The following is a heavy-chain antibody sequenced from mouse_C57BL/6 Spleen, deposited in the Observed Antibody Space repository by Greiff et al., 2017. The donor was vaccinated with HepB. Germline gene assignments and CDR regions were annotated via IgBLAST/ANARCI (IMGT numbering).Heavy chain of an antibody. CDR2: IRNKANGYTT. CDR1: GFTFTDYY. J-gene: IGHJ3*01. D-gene: IGHD2-3*01. Sequence: DVQLQESGGGLVQPGGSLSLSCAASGFTFTDYYMSWVRQPPGKALEWLGFIRNKANGYTTEYSASVKGRFTISRDNSQSILYLQMNALRAEDSATYYCARCGGYSWFAYWGQGTLVTVSA. V-gene: IGHV7-3*01. CDR3: ARCGGYSWFAY.